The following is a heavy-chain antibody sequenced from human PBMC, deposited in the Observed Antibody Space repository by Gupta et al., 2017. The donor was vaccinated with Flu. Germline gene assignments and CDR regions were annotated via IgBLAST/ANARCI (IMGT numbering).Heavy chain of an antibody. V-gene: IGHV3-23*01. D-gene: IGHD2-2*01. CDR2: ISDSGGST. Sequence: LEWVSDISDSGGSTNYADSVKGRFTFSRDNSKNTLYLQMNSLRAEDTAVYYCAKAHCSSTSCLPHYYYAMDVWGTGTTVTVSS. J-gene: IGHJ6*04. CDR3: AKAHCSSTSCLPHYYYAMDV.